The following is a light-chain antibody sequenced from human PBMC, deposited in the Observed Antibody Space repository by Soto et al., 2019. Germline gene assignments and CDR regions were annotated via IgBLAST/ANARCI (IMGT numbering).Light chain of an antibody. J-gene: IGKJ5*01. CDR2: YAS. Sequence: EIMMTQSPATLSVSPGERATLSCRASQSVSNNLAWYQQKPGQAPRLLIYYASTRATSIPARFSGSGSGTEFTPTISSLQSEDFALYYCQQYNNWPPITFGQGPRLEIK. V-gene: IGKV3-15*01. CDR3: QQYNNWPPIT. CDR1: QSVSNN.